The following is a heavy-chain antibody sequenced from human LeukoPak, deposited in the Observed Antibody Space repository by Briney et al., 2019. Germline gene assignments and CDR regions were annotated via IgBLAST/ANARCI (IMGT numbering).Heavy chain of an antibody. D-gene: IGHD1-26*01. Sequence: ASVKVSCRASGYTFTAYYMHWVRQAPGQGLEWMGRINPNSGDTNHAQKFQGRVTMTRDTSISTAYMELSRLTSDDTAVYYCARAKGSGSYYVIDYWGQGTLVTVSS. CDR1: GYTFTAYY. CDR2: INPNSGDT. CDR3: ARAKGSGSYYVIDY. V-gene: IGHV1-2*06. J-gene: IGHJ4*02.